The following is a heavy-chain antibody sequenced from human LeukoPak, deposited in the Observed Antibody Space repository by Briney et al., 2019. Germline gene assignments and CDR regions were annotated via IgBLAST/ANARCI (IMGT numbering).Heavy chain of an antibody. Sequence: PGGSLRLSCEASGFLFSNSWMSWVRQAPGKGLEWVANMNQDGSERNYVDSVKGRLTIPRDNAKGSLYLQMNGLRAEDTAVYFCVKDRGYSTFDYWGQGTLVTVSS. V-gene: IGHV3-7*03. CDR3: VKDRGYSTFDY. CDR1: GFLFSNSW. CDR2: MNQDGSER. D-gene: IGHD4-23*01. J-gene: IGHJ4*02.